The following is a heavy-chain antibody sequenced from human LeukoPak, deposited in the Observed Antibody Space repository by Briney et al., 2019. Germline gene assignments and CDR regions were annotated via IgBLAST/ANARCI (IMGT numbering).Heavy chain of an antibody. CDR1: GFTFSSYW. V-gene: IGHV3-7*01. CDR3: ARVEGNYDSSGYYSVY. D-gene: IGHD3-22*01. Sequence: GGSPRLSCAASGFTFSSYWMSWVRQAPGKGLEWVANIKQDGSEKYYVDSVKGRFTISRDNAKNSLYLQMNSLRAEDTAVYYCARVEGNYDSSGYYSVYWGQGTLVTVSS. J-gene: IGHJ4*02. CDR2: IKQDGSEK.